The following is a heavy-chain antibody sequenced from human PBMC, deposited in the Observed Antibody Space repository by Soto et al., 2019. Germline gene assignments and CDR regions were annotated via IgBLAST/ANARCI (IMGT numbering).Heavy chain of an antibody. CDR1: GFTFDIYG. CDR3: ARDNWNSY. V-gene: IGHV3-74*01. CDR2: IDNDGSAT. Sequence: SLRLSCVASGFTFDIYGMRWVRQAPGKGLEWVSRIDNDGSATTYADSVKGRFTISRDNAKNTLFLQMNTLRVDDTAVYYCARDNWNSYWGQGTLVTVSS. J-gene: IGHJ4*02. D-gene: IGHD1-1*01.